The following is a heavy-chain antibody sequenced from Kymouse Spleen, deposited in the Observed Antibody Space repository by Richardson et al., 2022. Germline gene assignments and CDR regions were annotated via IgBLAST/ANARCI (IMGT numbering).Heavy chain of an antibody. J-gene: IGHJ4*02. Sequence: QVQLQQWGAGLLKPSETLSLTCAVYGGSFSGYYWSWIRQPPGKGLEWIGEINHSGSTNYNPSLKSRVTISVDTSKNQFSLKLSSVTAADTAVYYCARSHYGSGSPDYWGQGTLVTVSS. V-gene: IGHV4-34*01. CDR1: GGSFSGYY. D-gene: IGHD3-10*01. CDR3: ARSHYGSGSPDY. CDR2: INHSGST.